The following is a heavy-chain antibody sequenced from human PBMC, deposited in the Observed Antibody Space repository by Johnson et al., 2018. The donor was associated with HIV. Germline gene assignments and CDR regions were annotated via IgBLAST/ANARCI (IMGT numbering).Heavy chain of an antibody. V-gene: IGHV3-9*01. CDR3: AKDESTLGGDAFDI. CDR1: GFTFDDYA. Sequence: VLLVESGGGLVQPGRSLRLSCAASGFTFDDYAMHWVRQAPGKGLEWVSGISWNSGSIGYTDSVKGRFTISRDNAKNSLYLQMNRLRAEDTALYYCAKDESTLGGDAFDIWGQGTVVTVSS. J-gene: IGHJ3*02. D-gene: IGHD3-16*01. CDR2: ISWNSGSI.